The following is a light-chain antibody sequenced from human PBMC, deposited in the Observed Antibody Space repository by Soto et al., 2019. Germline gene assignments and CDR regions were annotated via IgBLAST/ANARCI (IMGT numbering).Light chain of an antibody. CDR3: QQYNNWPLT. Sequence: EIVMTQSPATLSVSPGERATLSCRASQSVSSNLAWYQQKPGQAPRLLIYGASTRATVIPARFSGGGSGTEFTLTISSLESEDFAVYYCQQYNNWPLTFGGGNKVEIK. V-gene: IGKV3-15*01. CDR2: GAS. CDR1: QSVSSN. J-gene: IGKJ4*01.